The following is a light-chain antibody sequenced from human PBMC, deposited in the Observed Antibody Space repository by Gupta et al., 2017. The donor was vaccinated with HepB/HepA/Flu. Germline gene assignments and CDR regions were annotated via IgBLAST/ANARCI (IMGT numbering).Light chain of an antibody. J-gene: IGLJ2*01. CDR3: CSYAGSSTLV. CDR2: EVS. CDR1: SSDVGSYNI. Sequence: QSALTPPASVSGSPGQSITISCTGTSSDVGSYNIVSWYQQHPGKAPKLMLYEVSKRPSGVSNRFSGSKSGNTASLTISGLQAEDEADYYCCSYAGSSTLVFGGGTKLTVL. V-gene: IGLV2-23*02.